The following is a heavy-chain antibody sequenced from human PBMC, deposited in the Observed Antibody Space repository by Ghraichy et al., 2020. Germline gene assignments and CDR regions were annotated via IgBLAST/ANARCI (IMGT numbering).Heavy chain of an antibody. CDR1: GFTFSDYG. D-gene: IGHD2-2*02. J-gene: IGHJ6*02. Sequence: GESLNISCTASGFTFSDYGMHWVRQAPGKGLEWVAVILYDGTNKYYAEFVKGRFTISRDNSKNTLNLQMNSLRPEDTAVYYCAKEDIGYCNSMSCYSGMDVWGQGTTVTVSS. CDR2: ILYDGTNK. V-gene: IGHV3-30*18. CDR3: AKEDIGYCNSMSCYSGMDV.